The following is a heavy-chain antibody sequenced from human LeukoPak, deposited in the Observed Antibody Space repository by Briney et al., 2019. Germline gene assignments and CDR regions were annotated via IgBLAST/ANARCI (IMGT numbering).Heavy chain of an antibody. D-gene: IGHD3-10*01. V-gene: IGHV4-59*01. J-gene: IGHJ4*02. CDR3: ARSYYYGSGSPQPPDY. Sequence: PSETLSLTCTVSGGSISIYYWSWIRQPPGKGLEWIGYIYYSGSTNYNPSLKSRVTISVDTSKNQFSLKLSSVTAADTAVYYCARSYYYGSGSPQPPDYWGQGTLVTVSS. CDR2: IYYSGST. CDR1: GGSISIYY.